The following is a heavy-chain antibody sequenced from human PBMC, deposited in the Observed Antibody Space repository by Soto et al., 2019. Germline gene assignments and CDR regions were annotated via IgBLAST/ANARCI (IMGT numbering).Heavy chain of an antibody. CDR2: INPNSGGT. CDR1: GYTFTGYY. Sequence: ASVKVSCKASGYTFTGYYMHWVRQAPGQGLEWMGWINPNSGGTNYAQKFQGWVTMTRDTSISTAYMELSRLRSDDTAVYYCARDLAPGRGVIMALGYWGQGTLVTVSS. V-gene: IGHV1-2*04. J-gene: IGHJ4*02. D-gene: IGHD3-10*01. CDR3: ARDLAPGRGVIMALGY.